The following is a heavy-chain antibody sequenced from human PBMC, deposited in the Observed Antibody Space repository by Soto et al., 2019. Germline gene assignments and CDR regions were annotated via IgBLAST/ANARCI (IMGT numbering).Heavy chain of an antibody. CDR1: GYTFTSYG. J-gene: IGHJ4*02. D-gene: IGHD5-12*01. CDR3: ARDEEKIVATITPLDY. CDR2: ISAYNGNT. Sequence: QVQLVQSGAEVKKPGASVKVSCKASGYTFTSYGISWVRQAPGQGLEWMGWISAYNGNTNYAQKLQGRVTMTTDTSTSSAYMELRSLRSDDTAVYYCARDEEKIVATITPLDYWGQGTLVTVSS. V-gene: IGHV1-18*01.